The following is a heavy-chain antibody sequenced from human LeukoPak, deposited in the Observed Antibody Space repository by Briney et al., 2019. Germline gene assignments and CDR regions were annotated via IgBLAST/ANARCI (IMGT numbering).Heavy chain of an antibody. V-gene: IGHV4-4*07. CDR1: GGSISNSY. CDR2: IYTTGST. Sequence: SETLSLTCTVSGGSISNSYWSWIRQPAGKGLEWIGRIYTTGSTNYNPSLKSRVTISVDTSKNQFSLKLSSVTAADTAVYYCASDYGGKGRNWFDPWGQGTLVTVSS. J-gene: IGHJ5*02. CDR3: ASDYGGKGRNWFDP. D-gene: IGHD4-23*01.